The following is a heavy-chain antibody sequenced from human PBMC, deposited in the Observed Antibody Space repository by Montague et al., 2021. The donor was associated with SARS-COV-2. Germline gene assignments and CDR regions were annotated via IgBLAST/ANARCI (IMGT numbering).Heavy chain of an antibody. J-gene: IGHJ5*02. D-gene: IGHD3-10*01. V-gene: IGHV4-4*02. CDR1: GASISSNNW. Sequence: SETLSLTCAVSGASISSNNWWSWVRQPPGKGLEWIGEIYHSGSTNYNPSLKSRVTISVDTSKNQFSLKLSSVTAADTAVYYCARRNYYGSGSYYNSGFDPWGQGTLVTVSS. CDR2: IYHSGST. CDR3: ARRNYYGSGSYYNSGFDP.